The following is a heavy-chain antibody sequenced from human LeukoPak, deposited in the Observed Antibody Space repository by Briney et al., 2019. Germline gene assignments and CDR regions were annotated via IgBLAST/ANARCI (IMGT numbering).Heavy chain of an antibody. J-gene: IGHJ4*02. CDR2: IKQDGSEK. Sequence: EGSLRLSCAASGFTFSDYWMTWVRQAPGKGLEWVANIKQDGSEKYYVDSVKGRFTISRDNAKNSLYLQMNSLRAEDTAVYYCARDGGWAVRGADYWGQGTLVTVSS. D-gene: IGHD3-10*01. V-gene: IGHV3-7*01. CDR3: ARDGGWAVRGADY. CDR1: GFTFSDYW.